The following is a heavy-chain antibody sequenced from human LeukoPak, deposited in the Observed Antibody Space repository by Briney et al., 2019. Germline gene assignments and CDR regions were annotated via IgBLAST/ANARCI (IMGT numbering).Heavy chain of an antibody. D-gene: IGHD1-7*01. CDR2: IYYSGST. Sequence: TSETLSLTCTVSGGSISSYYWSRIRQPPWKGLEWIGYIYYSGSTNYNPSLKSRVTISVDTSKNQFSLKLSSVTAADTAVYYCARRWYNWNYDQNYYYYYMDVWGKGTTVTVSS. CDR1: GGSISSYY. J-gene: IGHJ6*03. CDR3: ARRWYNWNYDQNYYYYYMDV. V-gene: IGHV4-59*01.